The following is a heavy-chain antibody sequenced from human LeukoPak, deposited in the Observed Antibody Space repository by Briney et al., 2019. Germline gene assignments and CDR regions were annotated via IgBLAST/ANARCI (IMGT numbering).Heavy chain of an antibody. CDR2: IYSSGNT. Sequence: PSETLSLTCTVSGGSISSYYWSWIRQPAGKGLEWIGRIYSSGNTNSNPSLKSRVTISVDTSKNQFSLKLSSVTAADTAVYYCARSTYYDFWSGYPFDYWGQGTLVTVSS. CDR1: GGSISSYY. D-gene: IGHD3-3*01. CDR3: ARSTYYDFWSGYPFDY. J-gene: IGHJ4*02. V-gene: IGHV4-4*07.